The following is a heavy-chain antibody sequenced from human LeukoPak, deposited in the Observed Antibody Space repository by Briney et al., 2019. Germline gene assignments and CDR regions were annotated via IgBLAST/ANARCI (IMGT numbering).Heavy chain of an antibody. V-gene: IGHV3-48*04. CDR2: ISSGSRTT. CDR1: GFTFNSYS. CDR3: ARDAERIRATEGLDI. D-gene: IGHD3-10*01. Sequence: TGGSLRLSCTVSGFTFNSYSMNWVRQAPGKGLEWVSYISSGSRTTQYGDSMKGRFTISRDNANNLLYLEMHSLRVEDTAVYYCARDAERIRATEGLDIWGQGTMVTVSS. J-gene: IGHJ3*02.